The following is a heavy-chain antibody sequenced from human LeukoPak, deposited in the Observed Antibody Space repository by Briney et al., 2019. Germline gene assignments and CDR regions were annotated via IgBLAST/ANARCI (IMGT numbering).Heavy chain of an antibody. CDR3: ARGVVVVAAYYYYMDV. D-gene: IGHD2-15*01. J-gene: IGHJ6*03. Sequence: ASVKVSCKASGYTFTSYDINWVRQATGQGLEWMGWMNPNSGNTGYAQKFQGRVTITRNTPISTAYMELSSLRSEDTAVYYSARGVVVVAAYYYYMDVWGKGTTVTVSS. V-gene: IGHV1-8*03. CDR2: MNPNSGNT. CDR1: GYTFTSYD.